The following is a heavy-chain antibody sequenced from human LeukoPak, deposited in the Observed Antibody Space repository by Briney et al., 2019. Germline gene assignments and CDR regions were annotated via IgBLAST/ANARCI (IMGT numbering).Heavy chain of an antibody. CDR3: VRDESAVPTFRFDY. V-gene: IGHV3-7*01. Sequence: PGGSLRLSCAVSGFSFRNYWISWVRQAPGKGLEWVGHIKEDGSEKNYVDSVKGRFTISRDNAKNSLYLQMNSLRAEDTAVYYCVRDESAVPTFRFDYWGQGTLVTVSS. D-gene: IGHD4-17*01. CDR2: IKEDGSEK. J-gene: IGHJ4*02. CDR1: GFSFRNYW.